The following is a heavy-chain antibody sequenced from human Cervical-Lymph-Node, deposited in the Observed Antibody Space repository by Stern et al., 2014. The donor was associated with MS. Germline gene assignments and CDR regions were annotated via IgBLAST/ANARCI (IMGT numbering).Heavy chain of an antibody. Sequence: EVQLVESGGGLVQPGGSLRLSCAASGFAFSSCTMNWVRQAPGKGLEWVSYISSSSSSIYYADSVRGRFTIYRDNAKNLLYLQMNSLRDEDTAVYYCASRGNIYGWVYWGQGTLVTVSS. CDR2: ISSSSSSI. V-gene: IGHV3-48*02. D-gene: IGHD5-18*01. CDR1: GFAFSSCT. CDR3: ASRGNIYGWVY. J-gene: IGHJ4*02.